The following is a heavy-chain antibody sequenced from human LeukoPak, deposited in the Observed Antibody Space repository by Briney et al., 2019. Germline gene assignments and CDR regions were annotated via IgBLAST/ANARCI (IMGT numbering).Heavy chain of an antibody. D-gene: IGHD2-2*01. CDR3: AKHFGYCSDTSCPYKFYYGMDV. CDR1: GFTFSNYA. V-gene: IGHV3-23*01. J-gene: IGHJ6*02. CDR2: ISGSGDST. Sequence: GGSLRLSCAVSGFTFSNYAMSWVRQAPGKGLEWVSTISGSGDSTFYAGSVKRRFTISRDNSKNMLYLQMNSLRTEDTAIYYCAKHFGYCSDTSCPYKFYYGMDVWGQGTTVAVSS.